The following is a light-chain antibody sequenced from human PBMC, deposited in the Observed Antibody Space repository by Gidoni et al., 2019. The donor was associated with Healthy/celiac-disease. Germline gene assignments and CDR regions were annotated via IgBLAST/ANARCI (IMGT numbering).Light chain of an antibody. CDR2: WAS. J-gene: IGKJ3*01. CDR3: QQYYSTPFT. V-gene: IGKV4-1*01. Sequence: DIVMTQSPASLAVSLGERATSNCKSSRSVVYSSNNKNDLAWYQQKPGQPPKLLIYWASTRESGVPDRFSGSGSGTDFTLTISSLQAEDVAVYYCQQYYSTPFTFGPXTKVDIK. CDR1: RSVVYSSNNKND.